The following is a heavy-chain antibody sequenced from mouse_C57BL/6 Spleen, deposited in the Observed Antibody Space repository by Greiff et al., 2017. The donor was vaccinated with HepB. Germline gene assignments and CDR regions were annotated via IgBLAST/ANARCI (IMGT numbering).Heavy chain of an antibody. J-gene: IGHJ3*01. V-gene: IGHV1-81*01. CDR2: SYPRSGNT. Sequence: VQLQQSGAELARPGASVKLSCKASGYTFTSYGISWVRQRTGQGVEWIGESYPRSGNTYYNEKFKGRATLTADKSSSTAYMELRRLTSEDSAVYFWASYYGCSFAWFAYWGQGTLVTVAA. CDR1: GYTFTSYG. D-gene: IGHD1-1*01. CDR3: ASYYGCSFAWFAY.